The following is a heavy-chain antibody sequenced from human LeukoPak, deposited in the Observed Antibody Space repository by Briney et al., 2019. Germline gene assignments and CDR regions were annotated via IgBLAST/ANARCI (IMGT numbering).Heavy chain of an antibody. D-gene: IGHD1-1*01. V-gene: IGHV3-30*01. CDR2: ISYDGSHK. Sequence: GGSLRLSCAASGFTFSSFAVHWVRQAPGKGLEWVAVISYDGSHKYYADPVKGRFTISRDNSKNTLYLQMNILRPDDTAVYYCARDPTGHYYYYYYMDVWGKGTTVTVSS. CDR1: GFTFSSFA. J-gene: IGHJ6*03. CDR3: ARDPTGHYYYYYYMDV.